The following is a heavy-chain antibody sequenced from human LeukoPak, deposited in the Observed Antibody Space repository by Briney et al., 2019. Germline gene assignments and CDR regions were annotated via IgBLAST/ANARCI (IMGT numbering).Heavy chain of an antibody. CDR3: AKPTRGSGSFLIDY. V-gene: IGHV3-33*06. Sequence: GSLRLSCAASGFTFSNYGMHWVRQAPGKGLEWVAVIWYDDKYYVDSVKGRFTISRDNSKNTLYLQMNSLRAEDTAVYYCAKPTRGSGSFLIDYWGQGTLVTVSS. CDR1: GFTFSNYG. D-gene: IGHD1-26*01. J-gene: IGHJ4*02. CDR2: IWYDDK.